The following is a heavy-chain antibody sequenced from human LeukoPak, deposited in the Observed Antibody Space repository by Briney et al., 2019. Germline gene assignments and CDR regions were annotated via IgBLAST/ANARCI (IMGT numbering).Heavy chain of an antibody. V-gene: IGHV3-30*03. Sequence: GGSLRLSCAASGFTFSSYDMHWVRQAPGKGLEWVAVISYDGSNQYYADSVKGRFTISRDNSKNTLFLQMNSLRAEDTALYYCAIVGPGYWGQGTLVTVSS. CDR1: GFTFSSYD. D-gene: IGHD2-15*01. CDR2: ISYDGSNQ. CDR3: AIVGPGY. J-gene: IGHJ4*02.